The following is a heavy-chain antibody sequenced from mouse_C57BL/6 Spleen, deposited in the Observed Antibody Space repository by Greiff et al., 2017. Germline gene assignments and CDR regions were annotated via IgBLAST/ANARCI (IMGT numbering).Heavy chain of an antibody. D-gene: IGHD2-1*01. V-gene: IGHV14-4*01. Sequence: EVQLQQSGAELVRPGASVKLSCTASGFNIKDDYMHWVKQRPEQGLEWIGWIDPENGDTEYASKFQGKATITAATSSNNAYLQLSSLTSEDTAVYYCTGGNFFAYWGQGTLVTVSA. CDR1: GFNIKDDY. CDR3: TGGNFFAY. J-gene: IGHJ3*01. CDR2: IDPENGDT.